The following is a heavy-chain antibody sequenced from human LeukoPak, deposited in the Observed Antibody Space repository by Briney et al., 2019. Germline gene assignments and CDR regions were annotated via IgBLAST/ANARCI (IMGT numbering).Heavy chain of an antibody. Sequence: PSETLSLTCTVSGGSISSGGYYWSWIRQPAGKGLEWIGRIYTSGSTNYNPSLESRVTISVDTSKNQLSLKLTSVTAADTALYYCSRSGLTGMREYERADYYYYGMDLWGQGTAVTVFS. CDR1: GGSISSGGYY. CDR2: IYTSGST. D-gene: IGHD3-16*01. V-gene: IGHV4-61*02. J-gene: IGHJ6*02. CDR3: SRSGLTGMREYERADYYYYGMDL.